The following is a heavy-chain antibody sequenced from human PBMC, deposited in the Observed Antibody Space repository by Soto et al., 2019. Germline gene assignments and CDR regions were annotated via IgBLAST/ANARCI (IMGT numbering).Heavy chain of an antibody. J-gene: IGHJ3*02. CDR2: IYYSGST. CDR1: GGSISSSSDY. D-gene: IGHD2-8*01. V-gene: IGHV4-39*01. Sequence: QLQLQESGPGLVKPSETLSLTCTVSGGSISSSSDYWGWIRQPPGKGLEWIGSIYYSGSTYYNPSLKSRVTISVDTSKNQFSLKLSSVTAADTAVYYCASPKERYCTNGVCYRDAFDIWGQGTMVTVSS. CDR3: ASPKERYCTNGVCYRDAFDI.